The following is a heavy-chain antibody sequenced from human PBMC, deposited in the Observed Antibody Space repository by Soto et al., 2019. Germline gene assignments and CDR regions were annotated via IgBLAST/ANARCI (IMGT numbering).Heavy chain of an antibody. J-gene: IGHJ6*02. CDR3: TRETPYASLSSITIFGVVIIPHYGMDV. Sequence: PGGSLRLSCTASGFTFGDDAMSWVRQARGNGLEWVGFIRSKAYGGTTEYAASVKGRFTISRDDSKSIAYLQMNSLKTEDTAVYYCTRETPYASLSSITIFGVVIIPHYGMDVWGQGTTVTVSS. V-gene: IGHV3-49*04. CDR1: GFTFGDDA. D-gene: IGHD3-3*01. CDR2: IRSKAYGGTT.